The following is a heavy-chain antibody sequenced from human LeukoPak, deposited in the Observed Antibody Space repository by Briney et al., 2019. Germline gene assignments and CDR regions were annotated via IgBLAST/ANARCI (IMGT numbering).Heavy chain of an antibody. V-gene: IGHV4-39*07. Sequence: SETLSLTCTVSGGSISSSSYYWGWIRQPPGKGLEWIGSIYYSGSTYYNPSLKSRVTISVDTSKNQFSLKLSSVTAADTAVYYCARYQYYYGSGRPQGMDVWGQGTTVTVSS. CDR1: GGSISSSSYY. J-gene: IGHJ6*02. CDR2: IYYSGST. D-gene: IGHD3-10*01. CDR3: ARYQYYYGSGRPQGMDV.